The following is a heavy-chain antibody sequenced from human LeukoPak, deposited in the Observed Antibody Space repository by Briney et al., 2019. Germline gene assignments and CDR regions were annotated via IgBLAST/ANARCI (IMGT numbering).Heavy chain of an antibody. D-gene: IGHD3-3*01. Sequence: ASVKVSCKASGYTFTSYDINWVRQATGQGLEWMGWMNPNSGNTGYAQKFQGRVTMTRNTSVSTAYMELSSLRSEDTAVYYCARGDRHDFWSGYYAYYYYYYGMDVWGQGTTVTVSS. CDR2: MNPNSGNT. V-gene: IGHV1-8*01. CDR3: ARGDRHDFWSGYYAYYYYYYGMDV. J-gene: IGHJ6*02. CDR1: GYTFTSYD.